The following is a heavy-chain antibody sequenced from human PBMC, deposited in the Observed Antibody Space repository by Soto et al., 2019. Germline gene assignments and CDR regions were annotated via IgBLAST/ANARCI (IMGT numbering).Heavy chain of an antibody. V-gene: IGHV3-33*01. J-gene: IGHJ5*01. Sequence: GGSLRLSCAASGFIFNEYGMHWVRQAPGKGLEWVAVIWYYGSNKYYADSVKGRFTFSRDNSKNTMSLQMNSLRVEDTAIYYRGGGGCRGSNCNLNKGSFDLWGGEPLVTVS. CDR3: GGGGCRGSNCNLNKGSFDL. D-gene: IGHD3-16*01. CDR2: IWYYGSNK. CDR1: GFIFNEYG.